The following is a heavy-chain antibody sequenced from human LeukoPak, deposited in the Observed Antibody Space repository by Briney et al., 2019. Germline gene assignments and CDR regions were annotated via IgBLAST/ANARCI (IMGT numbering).Heavy chain of an antibody. CDR1: GYTFTGDY. CDR2: INPNSGGT. Sequence: GASVTVSCTASGYTFTGDYMHWVRQAPGQGGEGMGGINPNSGGTNYAQNFHGSVTMTTATSITTAYMELSRLRSHDPAVYYCARDRVAGFEIQYSFDYWGQGTLVTASS. J-gene: IGHJ4*02. D-gene: IGHD3-10*01. V-gene: IGHV1-2*02. CDR3: ARDRVAGFEIQYSFDY.